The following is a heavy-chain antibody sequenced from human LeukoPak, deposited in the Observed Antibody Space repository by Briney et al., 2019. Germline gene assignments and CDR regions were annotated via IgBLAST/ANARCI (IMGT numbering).Heavy chain of an antibody. D-gene: IGHD6-19*01. Sequence: GASVKVSCKASGYTFTNYGISWVRQAPGQGLEWLGWISVYSGNTNYERKVQGRVTMTTDTSTSTAYLDLTSLRFDDTAVYYCARGGSGWSFDQWGQGTLVTVSS. CDR3: ARGGSGWSFDQ. V-gene: IGHV1-18*01. CDR2: ISVYSGNT. J-gene: IGHJ4*02. CDR1: GYTFTNYG.